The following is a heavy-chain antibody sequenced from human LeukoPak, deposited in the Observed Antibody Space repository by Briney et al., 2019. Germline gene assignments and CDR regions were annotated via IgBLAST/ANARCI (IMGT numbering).Heavy chain of an antibody. J-gene: IGHJ4*02. CDR3: AAAFDY. D-gene: IGHD6-25*01. CDR1: GGSISSSSYY. CDR2: TYYGGDT. Sequence: MTSETLSLTCTVSGGSISSSSYYWGWIRQPPEKGLEWIGNTYYGGDTYYNPSLKSRVTISVDTSKNQFSLELNSVTAADTAVYYCAAAFDYWGQGILVTVSS. V-gene: IGHV4-39*01.